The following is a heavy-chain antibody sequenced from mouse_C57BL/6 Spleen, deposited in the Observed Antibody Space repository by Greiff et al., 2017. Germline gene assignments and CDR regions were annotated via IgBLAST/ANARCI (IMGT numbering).Heavy chain of an antibody. V-gene: IGHV1-64*01. CDR2: IHPNSGST. Sequence: QVQLQQSGAELVKPGASVKLSCKASGYTFTSYWMHWVKQRPGQGLEWIGMIHPNSGSTNYNEKFKSKATLTVDKSSSTAYMQLSSLTSEDSAVYYCARGPTVVATGFDYWGQGTTLTVSS. CDR3: ARGPTVVATGFDY. D-gene: IGHD1-1*01. J-gene: IGHJ2*01. CDR1: GYTFTSYW.